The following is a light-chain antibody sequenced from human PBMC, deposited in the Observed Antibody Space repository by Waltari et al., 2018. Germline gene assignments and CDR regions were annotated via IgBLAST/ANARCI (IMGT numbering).Light chain of an antibody. CDR1: QSVNNY. CDR3: QQRANWLT. J-gene: IGKJ4*01. CDR2: DAS. V-gene: IGKV3-11*01. Sequence: EIVLTQSPATLSLSPGERATLSCRASQSVNNYLAWYQHRPGQAPRLLIYDASNRSTGIPARFSGSGFGTDFTLTISTLEPEDFAVYYCQQRANWLTFGGGTKVEIK.